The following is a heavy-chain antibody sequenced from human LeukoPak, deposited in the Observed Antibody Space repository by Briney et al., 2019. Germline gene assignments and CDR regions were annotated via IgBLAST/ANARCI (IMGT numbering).Heavy chain of an antibody. CDR3: ARETVAGNWFDP. CDR1: GGTFSSYA. CDR2: IIPILGIA. Sequence: ASVKVSCKASGGTFSSYAISWVRQAPGQGLEWMGRIIPILGIANYAQKFQGRVTITADKSTSTAYMELSSLRSEDTAVYYCARETVAGNWFDPWGQGTLVTVSS. J-gene: IGHJ5*02. V-gene: IGHV1-69*04. D-gene: IGHD6-19*01.